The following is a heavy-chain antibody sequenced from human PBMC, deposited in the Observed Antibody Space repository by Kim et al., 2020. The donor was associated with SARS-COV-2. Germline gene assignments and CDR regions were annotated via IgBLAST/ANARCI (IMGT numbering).Heavy chain of an antibody. D-gene: IGHD3-9*01. V-gene: IGHV4-59*09. Sequence: RVTISVDTSKNQFSLKLSSVTAADTAVYYCARGPRHPRYFDWSGDNWFDPWGQGTLVTVSS. J-gene: IGHJ5*02. CDR3: ARGPRHPRYFDWSGDNWFDP.